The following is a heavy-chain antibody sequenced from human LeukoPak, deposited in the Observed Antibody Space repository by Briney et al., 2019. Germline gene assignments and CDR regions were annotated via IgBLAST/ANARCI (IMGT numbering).Heavy chain of an antibody. CDR1: GFTFSSYE. J-gene: IGHJ4*02. Sequence: GGSLRLSCAASGFTFSSYEMNWVRQAPGKGLEWVSHISSSGSTTYYAAPEKGRFTISRDNAKNSLYLQMNSLGDEDTAVYYCASQKGRIAVAVDYWGQGTLVTVSS. D-gene: IGHD6-19*01. V-gene: IGHV3-48*03. CDR2: ISSSGSTT. CDR3: ASQKGRIAVAVDY.